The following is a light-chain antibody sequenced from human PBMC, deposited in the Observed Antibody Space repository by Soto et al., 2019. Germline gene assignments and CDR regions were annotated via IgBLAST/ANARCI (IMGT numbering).Light chain of an antibody. CDR2: GAS. Sequence: EIVLTQSPGTLSLSPGERATLSCRASQNVYNNYIAWYQQKPGQAPRTVIYGASIRATGIPDKLSGSGSGKDFTLGIRRLEQEDSADYYCQRYGSSITVGGGTKVDI. CDR1: QNVYNNY. J-gene: IGKJ4*01. CDR3: QRYGSSIT. V-gene: IGKV3-20*01.